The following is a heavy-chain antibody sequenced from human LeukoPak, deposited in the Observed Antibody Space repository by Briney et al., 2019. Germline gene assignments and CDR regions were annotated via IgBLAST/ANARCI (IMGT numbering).Heavy chain of an antibody. D-gene: IGHD2-2*01. V-gene: IGHV4-34*01. Sequence: PSETLSLTCAVYGGSFSGYYWSWIRQPPGKGLEWIGEINHSGSTYYNPSLKSRVTMSVDTYKNQFSLNLSSVTAADTAIYYCARQRHTRGTSYNWFDPRGQGTLVTVSS. CDR2: INHSGST. CDR3: ARQRHTRGTSYNWFDP. CDR1: GGSFSGYY. J-gene: IGHJ5*02.